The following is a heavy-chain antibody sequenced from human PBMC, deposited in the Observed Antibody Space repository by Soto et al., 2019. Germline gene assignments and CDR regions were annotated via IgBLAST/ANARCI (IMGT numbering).Heavy chain of an antibody. D-gene: IGHD3-3*01. CDR2: ISYDGSNK. V-gene: IGHV3-30*18. CDR3: AKSQLRFLEWLLYFDY. CDR1: GFTFRSYG. Sequence: GGSLRLSCAAFGFTFRSYGMHWVRQAPGKGLEWVAVISYDGSNKYYADSVKGRFTISRDNSKNTLYLQMNSLRAEDTAVYYCAKSQLRFLEWLLYFDYWGQGTLVTVSS. J-gene: IGHJ4*02.